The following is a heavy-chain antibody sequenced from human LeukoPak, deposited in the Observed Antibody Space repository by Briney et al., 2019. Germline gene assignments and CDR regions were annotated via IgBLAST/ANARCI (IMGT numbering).Heavy chain of an antibody. CDR1: GGSVSSGSYY. J-gene: IGHJ4*02. D-gene: IGHD2-2*01. Sequence: SETLSLTCTVSGGSVSSGSYYWSWIRQPPGKGLEWIGYIYYSGSTNYNPSLKSRVTISVDTSKNQFSLKLSSVTAADTAVHYCARETGYCSSTSCYRYFDYWGQGTLVTVSS. CDR2: IYYSGST. V-gene: IGHV4-61*01. CDR3: ARETGYCSSTSCYRYFDY.